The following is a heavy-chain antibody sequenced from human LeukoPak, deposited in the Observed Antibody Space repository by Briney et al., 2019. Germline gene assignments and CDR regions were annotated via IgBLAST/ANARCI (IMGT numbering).Heavy chain of an antibody. J-gene: IGHJ1*01. D-gene: IGHD6-19*01. V-gene: IGHV3-30-3*01. Sequence: AGGSLRLSCAASGFTFRSYWMSWARQAPGKGLEWVAVISYDGSNKYYADSVKGRFTISRDNSKNTLYLQMNSLRAEDTAVYYCAREGDRQWLVRFAEYFQHWGQGTLVTVSS. CDR1: GFTFRSYW. CDR3: AREGDRQWLVRFAEYFQH. CDR2: ISYDGSNK.